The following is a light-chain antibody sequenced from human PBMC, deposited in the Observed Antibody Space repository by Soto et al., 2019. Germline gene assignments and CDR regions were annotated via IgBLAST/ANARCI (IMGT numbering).Light chain of an antibody. CDR1: QSVLYSSNNKNY. CDR3: QQYYSTSLT. Sequence: DIVMTQSPDSLAVSLGERATINCKSSQSVLYSSNNKNYLAWYQQKPGQPPKLLIYWASTRESGVPDRFSGSGSGKDFTLTISSLQAEDVAVYYCQQYYSTSLTFGQGTKVEIK. J-gene: IGKJ1*01. V-gene: IGKV4-1*01. CDR2: WAS.